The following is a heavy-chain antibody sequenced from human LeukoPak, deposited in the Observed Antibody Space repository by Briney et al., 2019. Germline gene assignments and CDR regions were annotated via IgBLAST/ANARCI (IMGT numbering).Heavy chain of an antibody. Sequence: PSETLSLTCSVSGGSISSYYWSWIRQPPGKGLEWIGYIYYSGNTNYNPSLKSRVTISVDTSKNQFSLKLSSVTAADTAVYYCARGRLGGSGSYYNVLDYWGQGTLVTVSS. CDR3: ARGRLGGSGSYYNVLDY. CDR2: IYYSGNT. V-gene: IGHV4-59*08. J-gene: IGHJ4*02. CDR1: GGSISSYY. D-gene: IGHD3-10*01.